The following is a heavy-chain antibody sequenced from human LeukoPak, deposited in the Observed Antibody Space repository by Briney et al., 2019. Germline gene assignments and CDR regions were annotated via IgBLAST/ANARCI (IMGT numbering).Heavy chain of an antibody. CDR3: VNRSYSDSSGYLGSCDY. Sequence: GGSLRLSCAASGFTFGNYAMTWVRQAPGKGLEWVSAVSGSGDSTYYADSVKGRFTISRDNSKNTVHLQMSSLRAEDTAVYYCVNRSYSDSSGYLGSCDYWGQGTLVTVSS. CDR1: GFTFGNYA. V-gene: IGHV3-23*01. D-gene: IGHD3-22*01. CDR2: VSGSGDST. J-gene: IGHJ4*02.